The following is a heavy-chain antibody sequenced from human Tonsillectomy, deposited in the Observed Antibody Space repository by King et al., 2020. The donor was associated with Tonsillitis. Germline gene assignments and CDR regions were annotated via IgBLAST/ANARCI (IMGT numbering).Heavy chain of an antibody. V-gene: IGHV3-7*03. CDR2: IKQDGSEK. D-gene: IGHD1-14*01. CDR3: ARTGYLDV. J-gene: IGHJ6*03. Sequence: VPLVESGGNLVQPGGSLRLSCAASGFTFGNYLMSWVRQAPGKGLEWVANIKQDGSEKYYVDSVEGRFNISRDDAKNPLYLQMISLRAEDTAVYYVARTGYLDVWGKGTTVTVSS. CDR1: GFTFGNYL.